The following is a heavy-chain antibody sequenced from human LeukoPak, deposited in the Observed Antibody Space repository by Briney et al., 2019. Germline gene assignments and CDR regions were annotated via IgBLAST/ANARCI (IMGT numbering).Heavy chain of an antibody. V-gene: IGHV4-39*07. CDR2: IYYSGS. Sequence: PSETLSLTCTVSGGSISSNNYYWGWIRQPPGKGLEWIGSIYYSGSNYNPSLKSRVTMSVETSKNQFSLKLSSVTAADTAVYYCARFDYWGQGTLVTVSS. CDR3: ARFDY. CDR1: GGSISSNNYY. J-gene: IGHJ4*02.